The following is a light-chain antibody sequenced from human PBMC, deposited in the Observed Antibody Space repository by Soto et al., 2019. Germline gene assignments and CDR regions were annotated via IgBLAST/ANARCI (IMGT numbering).Light chain of an antibody. CDR2: KAS. J-gene: IGKJ3*01. CDR3: QQYNSGGFT. Sequence: DIQMTQSPSTLSASVGDRVTITCRASQSISSWLAWYQQKPGKAPKLLIYKASSLESGVPSRFSGGGSGTECTLTISSLQPDDFATYYCQQYNSGGFTFGPGTKWISN. V-gene: IGKV1-5*03. CDR1: QSISSW.